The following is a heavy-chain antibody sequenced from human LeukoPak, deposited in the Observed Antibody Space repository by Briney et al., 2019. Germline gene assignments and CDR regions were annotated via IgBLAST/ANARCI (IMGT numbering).Heavy chain of an antibody. J-gene: IGHJ4*02. CDR2: IYNDGGLP. CDR1: GFSFSSYG. Sequence: GGSLRLSCAASGFSFSSYGMYWVRQAPGKGLEWVALIYNDGGLPNYLDSVRGRFTISRDNSKNTLYLQMDSLRVEDTAVYYCAQGHYVGNSEFLDNWGQGSLVIVSS. D-gene: IGHD4-23*01. V-gene: IGHV3-33*07. CDR3: AQGHYVGNSEFLDN.